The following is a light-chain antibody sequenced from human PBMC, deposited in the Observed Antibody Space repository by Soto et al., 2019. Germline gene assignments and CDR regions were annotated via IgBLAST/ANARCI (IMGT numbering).Light chain of an antibody. CDR3: QQSNTSPQT. CDR2: GAS. Sequence: DIQMTQFPSSLSASVGDRVTITCRASQSISSHLNWYQQKPGKAPKLLIYGASSLQSGDPSRFSGTGSGTDFTLIISSLQPEDFATYYCQQSNTSPQTFGQGTKVDI. V-gene: IGKV1-39*01. CDR1: QSISSH. J-gene: IGKJ1*01.